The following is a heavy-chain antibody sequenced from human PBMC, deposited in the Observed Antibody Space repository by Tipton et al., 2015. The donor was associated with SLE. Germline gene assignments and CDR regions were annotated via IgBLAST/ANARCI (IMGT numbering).Heavy chain of an antibody. CDR1: GGSFSGYY. J-gene: IGHJ6*03. CDR2: INHSGST. CDR3: ARLTIFGVVIIGNYYYYMDV. D-gene: IGHD3-3*01. Sequence: TLSLTCAVYGGSFSGYYWSWIRQPPGKGLEWIGEINHSGSTNYNPSLKSRVTISVDTSKNQFPLKLSSVTAADTAVYYCARLTIFGVVIIGNYYYYMDVWGKGTTVTVSS. V-gene: IGHV4-34*01.